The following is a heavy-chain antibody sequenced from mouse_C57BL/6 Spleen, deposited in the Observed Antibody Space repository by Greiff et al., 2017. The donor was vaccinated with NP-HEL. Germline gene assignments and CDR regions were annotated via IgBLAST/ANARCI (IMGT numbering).Heavy chain of an antibody. V-gene: IGHV1-55*01. CDR1: GYTFTSYW. CDR3: ARWGYDYDSWFAY. Sequence: VQLQQPGAELVKPGASVKMSCKASGYTFTSYWITWVKQRPGQGLEWIGDIYPGSGSTNYNEKFKSKATLTVDTSSSTAYMQLSSLTSEDSAVYYGARWGYDYDSWFAYWGQGTLVTVSA. D-gene: IGHD2-4*01. CDR2: IYPGSGST. J-gene: IGHJ3*01.